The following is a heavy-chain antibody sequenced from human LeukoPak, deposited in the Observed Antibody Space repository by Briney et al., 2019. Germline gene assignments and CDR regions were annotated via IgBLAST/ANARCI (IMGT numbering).Heavy chain of an antibody. CDR3: ARDIGLVRGIIMAH. CDR2: INPNSGGT. D-gene: IGHD3-10*01. CDR1: GYTFTGYY. J-gene: IGHJ4*02. V-gene: IGHV1-2*02. Sequence: ASVKVSCKASGYTFTGYYIHWVRQAPGQGLEWMGWINPNSGGTNYAQKFQGRVTLTTDTSTSTAYMELRSLKSDDAAVYYCARDIGLVRGIIMAHWGQGTQVTVSS.